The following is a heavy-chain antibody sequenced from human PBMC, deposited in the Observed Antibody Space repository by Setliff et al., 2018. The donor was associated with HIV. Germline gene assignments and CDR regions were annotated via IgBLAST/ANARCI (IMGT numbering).Heavy chain of an antibody. J-gene: IGHJ5*02. CDR1: GGSISSFY. Sequence: SETLSLTCTVSGGSISSFYWSWIRQPPGKGLEWIGYIYTSGSTNYNPSLKSRVAISVDTSKNQFSLKLSSVTAADTAVYFCARDAGWFDPWGQGTLVTVSS. CDR3: ARDAGWFDP. V-gene: IGHV4-4*09. CDR2: IYTSGST.